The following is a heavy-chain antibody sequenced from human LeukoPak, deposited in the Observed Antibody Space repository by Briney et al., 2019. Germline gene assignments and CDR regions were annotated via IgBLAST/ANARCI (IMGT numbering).Heavy chain of an antibody. CDR2: IHYSGST. Sequence: SETLSLTCTVSGGSISSNGYYWSWIRQHPGKGLEWIGYIHYSGSTYYNPSLKSRVTISVDTSKSQFSLKLNSVTAADTAVYYCARETRISYSYFHYWGQGTLVTVSS. V-gene: IGHV4-31*03. CDR3: ARETRISYSYFHY. CDR1: GGSISSNGYY. D-gene: IGHD5-18*01. J-gene: IGHJ4*02.